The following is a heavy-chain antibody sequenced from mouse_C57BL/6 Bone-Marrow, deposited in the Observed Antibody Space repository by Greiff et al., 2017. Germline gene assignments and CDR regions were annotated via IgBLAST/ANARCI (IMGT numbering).Heavy chain of an antibody. V-gene: IGHV1-82*01. CDR2: IYPGDGDT. J-gene: IGHJ2*01. Sequence: QVQLQQSGPELVKPGASVKISCKASGYAFSSSWMNWVKQRPGKGLVWIGRIYPGDGDTNYNGKFKGKATLTADKSSSTAYMQLSSLTSEDSAVYCCARHLLRYLDYWGQGTTLTVSS. CDR3: ARHLLRYLDY. CDR1: GYAFSSSW. D-gene: IGHD1-1*01.